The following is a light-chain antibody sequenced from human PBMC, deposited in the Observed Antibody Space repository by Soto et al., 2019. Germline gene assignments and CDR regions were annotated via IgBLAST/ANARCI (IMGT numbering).Light chain of an antibody. CDR2: AAS. V-gene: IGKV1-8*01. CDR1: QGISSY. J-gene: IGKJ1*01. Sequence: AIRMTQSPSSFSASTGDRVTITCRASQGISSYLAWYQQKPGKAPTLLIYAASTLQSGVPSTFSGSGSGTDFTLTISCLQSEDFATYSCQQYYSYPHTFGQGTKVEIK. CDR3: QQYYSYPHT.